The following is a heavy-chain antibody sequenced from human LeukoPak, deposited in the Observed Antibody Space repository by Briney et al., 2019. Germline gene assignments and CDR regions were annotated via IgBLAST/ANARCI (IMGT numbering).Heavy chain of an antibody. CDR2: IYYSGST. Sequence: PSETLSLTCTVSGGSISSSSYYWGWIRQPPGKGLEWIGSIYYSGSTYYNPSLKSRVTISVDTSKNQFSLKLSSVTAADTAVYYCARGDLGYCTNGVCFIVQFGRLFDYWGQGTLVTVSS. J-gene: IGHJ4*02. CDR3: ARGDLGYCTNGVCFIVQFGRLFDY. V-gene: IGHV4-39*01. D-gene: IGHD2-8*01. CDR1: GGSISSSSYY.